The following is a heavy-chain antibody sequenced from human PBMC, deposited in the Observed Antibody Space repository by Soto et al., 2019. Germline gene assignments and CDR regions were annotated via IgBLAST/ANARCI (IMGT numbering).Heavy chain of an antibody. Sequence: GGSLRLSCAASGFTFSSYGMHWLRQAPGKGLEWVAVISFDGSNKYYADSVKGRFTISRDNSRNTLDLQMNSLRAEDTAVYYCVKERMEQYQLLPFFDYWGQATLVTVSS. CDR3: VKERMEQYQLLPFFDY. D-gene: IGHD2-2*01. V-gene: IGHV3-30*18. CDR2: ISFDGSNK. CDR1: GFTFSSYG. J-gene: IGHJ4*02.